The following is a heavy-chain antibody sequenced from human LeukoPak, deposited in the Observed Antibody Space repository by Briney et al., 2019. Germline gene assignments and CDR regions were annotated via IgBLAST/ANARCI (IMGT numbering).Heavy chain of an antibody. CDR2: TYHSGST. CDR1: GYSISSGYY. D-gene: IGHD2-2*01. V-gene: IGHV4-38-2*02. CDR3: ARDVQGAYCSSTSCYNWFDP. Sequence: SETLSLTCTVSGYSISSGYYWGWIRQPPGKGLEWIGSTYHSGSTYYNPSLKSRVTISVDTSKNQFSLKLSSVTAADTAVYYCARDVQGAYCSSTSCYNWFDPWGQGTLVTVSS. J-gene: IGHJ5*02.